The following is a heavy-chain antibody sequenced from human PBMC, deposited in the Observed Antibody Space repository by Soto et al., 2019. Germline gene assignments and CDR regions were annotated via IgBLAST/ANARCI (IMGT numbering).Heavy chain of an antibody. D-gene: IGHD7-27*01. CDR3: VRDLGLDY. CDR2: INKDGSQK. CDR1: GFTLSNYW. J-gene: IGHJ4*02. Sequence: PGGSLRLSCAASGFTLSNYWMTWVRQAPGKGLEWVANINKDGSQKNYVDSVKGRFTIARDNGQNSLSLQINSLRVEDTAVYYCVRDLGLDYWGQGALVTVSS. V-gene: IGHV3-7*03.